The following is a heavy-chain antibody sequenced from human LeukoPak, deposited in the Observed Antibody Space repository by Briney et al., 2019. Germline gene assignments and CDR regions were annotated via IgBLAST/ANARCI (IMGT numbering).Heavy chain of an antibody. CDR2: IHYSGST. CDR3: ARRLGGTSTGFDY. D-gene: IGHD2-2*01. V-gene: IGHV4-61*05. J-gene: IGHJ4*02. Sequence: SETLSLTCTVSGGSISSSSHYWSWIRQPPGKELEWIGSIHYSGSTTYNPSLKSRVTISVDTSKNQFSLKLSSVTAADTAVYYCARRLGGTSTGFDYWGQGTLVTVSS. CDR1: GGSISSSSHY.